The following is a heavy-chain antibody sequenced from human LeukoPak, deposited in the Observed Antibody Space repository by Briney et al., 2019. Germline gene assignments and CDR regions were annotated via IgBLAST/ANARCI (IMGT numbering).Heavy chain of an antibody. V-gene: IGHV3-53*01. CDR1: GFTVSSNS. CDR3: ARGPGPDAYYFDY. D-gene: IGHD3-16*01. CDR2: IYSDNT. J-gene: IGHJ4*02. Sequence: GGSLRLSCTVSGFTVSSNSMSWVRQAPGKGLEWVSFIYSDNTHYSDSVKGRFTISRDNSKNTLYLQMNSLRAEDTAVYYCARGPGPDAYYFDYWGQGTLVTVSS.